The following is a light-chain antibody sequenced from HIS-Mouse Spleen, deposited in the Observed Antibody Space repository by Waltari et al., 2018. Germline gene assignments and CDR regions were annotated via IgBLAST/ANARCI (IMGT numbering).Light chain of an antibody. Sequence: DIQMTQSPSSLSASVGDRVTITCRASKSISSYLNWYQQKPGKAPKLLIYAASSLQSGGPSRFSGSGSGTDFTLTSSSLQPEDFATYYCQQSYSTPPTFGQGTKVEIK. V-gene: IGKV1-39*01. CDR3: QQSYSTPPT. J-gene: IGKJ1*01. CDR2: AAS. CDR1: KSISSY.